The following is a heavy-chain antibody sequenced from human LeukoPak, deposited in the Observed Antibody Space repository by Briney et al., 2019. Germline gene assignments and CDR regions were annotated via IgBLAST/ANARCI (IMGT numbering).Heavy chain of an antibody. V-gene: IGHV3-21*01. D-gene: IGHD3-10*01. J-gene: IGHJ5*02. CDR3: ARCSMVWGVIRFNWFDP. CDR1: GFTFSSYS. CDR2: ISSSSSYI. Sequence: PGGSLRLSCAASGFTFSSYSMNWVRQAPGKGLEWVSSISSSSSYIYYADSVKGRFTISRDNAKNSLYLQMNSLRAEDTAVYYCARCSMVWGVIRFNWFDPWGQGTLVSVSS.